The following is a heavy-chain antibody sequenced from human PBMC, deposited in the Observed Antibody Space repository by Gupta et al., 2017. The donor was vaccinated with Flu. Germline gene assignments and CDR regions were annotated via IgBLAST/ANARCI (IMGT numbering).Heavy chain of an antibody. J-gene: IGHJ4*02. V-gene: IGHV1-46*03. Sequence: QVQLVQSGAEAKKPGASVKVSCKTSGYTFTTNFIHWVRQAPGQGLEWMGVIHPSAGTTTFAQRFQDRFTMTRDTSTSTVYMELRGLRSDDTAVYYCARVPPYTYGYHYFDFWGQGTLVTVSS. D-gene: IGHD5-18*01. CDR2: IHPSAGTT. CDR3: ARVPPYTYGYHYFDF. CDR1: GYTFTTNF.